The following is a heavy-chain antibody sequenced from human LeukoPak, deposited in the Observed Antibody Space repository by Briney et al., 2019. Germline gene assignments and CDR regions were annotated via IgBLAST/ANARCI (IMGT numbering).Heavy chain of an antibody. CDR3: TTARFLEWLLFDY. CDR1: GFTFSNAW. D-gene: IGHD3-3*01. V-gene: IGHV3-15*01. Sequence: PGGSLRLSCAASGFTFSNAWMSWVRQAPGKGLEWVGRIKSKTDGGTTDYAAPVKGRFTISRDDSKNTLYLQMNSLKTEDTAVYYCTTARFLEWLLFDYWGQGTLVTVSS. CDR2: IKSKTDGGTT. J-gene: IGHJ4*02.